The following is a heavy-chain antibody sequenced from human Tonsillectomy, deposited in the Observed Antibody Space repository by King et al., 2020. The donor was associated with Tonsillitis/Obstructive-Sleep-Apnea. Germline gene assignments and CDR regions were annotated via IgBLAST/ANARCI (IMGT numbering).Heavy chain of an antibody. Sequence: VQLVESGGVVVQPGGSLRLSCAASGFTFTDYTMHWCRQAPGKGLEWVSLFCWEGSNTYYADSVTGRCTISRDNSKNSLYLQMNSLRTEDTALYYCAKERGTIYFDSWGQGTLVTVSS. J-gene: IGHJ4*02. CDR3: AKERGTIYFDS. CDR2: FCWEGSNT. V-gene: IGHV3-43*01. D-gene: IGHD1-1*01. CDR1: GFTFTDYT.